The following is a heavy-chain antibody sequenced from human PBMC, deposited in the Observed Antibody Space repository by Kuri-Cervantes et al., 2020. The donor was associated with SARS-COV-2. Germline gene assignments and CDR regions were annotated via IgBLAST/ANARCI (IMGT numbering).Heavy chain of an antibody. Sequence: SCTVSGDSISSNNYYWSWIRQPAGRGLQYIGRMHASGSTMYNPSLRSRVTISLDTSKNQFFLRLNSVTAADTAVYYCATMLTRGFDPWGQGTLVTVSS. CDR3: ATMLTRGFDP. D-gene: IGHD3-16*01. CDR2: MHASGST. CDR1: GDSISSNNYY. J-gene: IGHJ5*02. V-gene: IGHV4-61*02.